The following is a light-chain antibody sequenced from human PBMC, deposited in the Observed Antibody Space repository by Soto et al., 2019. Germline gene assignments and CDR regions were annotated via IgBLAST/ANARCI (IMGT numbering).Light chain of an antibody. J-gene: IGKJ1*01. V-gene: IGKV3-20*01. CDR2: AAS. Sequence: EIVLTQSPGTLSLSPGDRATLSCRASETVTGKYLAWYQQKAGQAPRLLIFAASKRATGIPDRFSGSGSGTDFTLTISRLEPEDFAVYFCQQYSSPPQTFGQGTKVEIK. CDR3: QQYSSPPQT. CDR1: ETVTGKY.